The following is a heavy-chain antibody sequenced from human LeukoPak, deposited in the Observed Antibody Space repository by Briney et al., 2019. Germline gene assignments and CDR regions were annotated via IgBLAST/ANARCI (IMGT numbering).Heavy chain of an antibody. J-gene: IGHJ3*02. CDR2: INPNSGGT. CDR3: ARAYCSSTSCYFRGAFDI. Sequence: ASAKVSCKASGYTFTGYYMHWVRQAPGQGLEWMGWINPNSGGTNYAQKFQGRVTMTRDTSISTAYMELSRLRSDDTAVYYCARAYCSSTSCYFRGAFDIWGQGTMVTVSS. V-gene: IGHV1-2*02. D-gene: IGHD2-2*01. CDR1: GYTFTGYY.